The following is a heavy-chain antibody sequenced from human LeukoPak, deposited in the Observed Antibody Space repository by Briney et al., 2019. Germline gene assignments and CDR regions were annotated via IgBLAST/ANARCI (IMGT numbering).Heavy chain of an antibody. CDR3: AKDVLTATTFDSGMNV. D-gene: IGHD1-20*01. J-gene: IGHJ6*02. V-gene: IGHV3-9*01. CDR1: GFAFDDYA. Sequence: GRSLRLSCAASGFAFDDYAMHWVRQAPGKGLEWVSGISWNSGSIGYADSVKGRFTISRDNAKNSLYLQMNSLRAEDTALYYCAKDVLTATTFDSGMNVWGQGITVTVSS. CDR2: ISWNSGSI.